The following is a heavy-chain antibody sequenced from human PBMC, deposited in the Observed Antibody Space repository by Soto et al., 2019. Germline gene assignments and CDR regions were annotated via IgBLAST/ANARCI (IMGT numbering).Heavy chain of an antibody. D-gene: IGHD3-22*01. CDR2: IKPGTGET. CDR1: GYSFTSYV. Sequence: ASVKVSCKTSGYSFTSYVIHWVRQAPGERLEWMGWIKPGTGETKYLQKLQGRVTISRDTSANIVYMELSSLRSEDTAVYYCARGYYYDSSGYYFDHWGTAPLVTLSS. J-gene: IGHJ4*02. V-gene: IGHV1-3*01. CDR3: ARGYYYDSSGYYFDH.